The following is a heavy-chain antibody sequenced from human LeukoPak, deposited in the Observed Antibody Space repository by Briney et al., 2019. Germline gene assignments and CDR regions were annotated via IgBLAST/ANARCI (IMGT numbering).Heavy chain of an antibody. Sequence: PSETLSLTCTVSGGSISSYYWSWIRQPPGKGLEWIGYIYYSGSTNYNPSLKSRVTISVDTSKNQFSLKLSSVTAADTAVYYCARVSYAGATKYYYYYMDVWGKGTTVTVSS. J-gene: IGHJ6*03. CDR2: IYYSGST. D-gene: IGHD1-26*01. V-gene: IGHV4-59*01. CDR3: ARVSYAGATKYYYYYMDV. CDR1: GGSISSYY.